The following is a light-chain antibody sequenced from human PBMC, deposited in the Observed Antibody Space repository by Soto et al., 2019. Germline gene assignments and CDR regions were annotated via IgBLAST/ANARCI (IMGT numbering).Light chain of an antibody. V-gene: IGKV1-5*01. J-gene: IGKJ1*01. CDR3: QHYIKYSEA. CDR2: YAT. Sequence: IHMTQSPFTLPASVGDRDTITCRARQRTCNWLDWDRQKPGMAPKPLISYATNWESGVPARFSGSGSGTEFTLTISSLQADDVAVYYCQHYIKYSEAFGQGTKVDI. CDR1: QRTCNW.